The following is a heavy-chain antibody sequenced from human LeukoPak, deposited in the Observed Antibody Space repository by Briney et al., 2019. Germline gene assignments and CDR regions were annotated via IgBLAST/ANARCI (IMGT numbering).Heavy chain of an antibody. CDR2: ISGSGGST. CDR3: AKARYSGIPYGYFDY. V-gene: IGHV3-23*01. CDR1: GFTFSSYA. J-gene: IGHJ4*02. Sequence: GGSLRLSCAASGFTFSSYAMSWVRQAPGKGLEWVSAISGSGGSTYYADSVKGRFTISRDNSKNTLYLQMNSLRAEDTAVYCCAKARYSGIPYGYFDYWGQGTLVTVSS. D-gene: IGHD1-26*01.